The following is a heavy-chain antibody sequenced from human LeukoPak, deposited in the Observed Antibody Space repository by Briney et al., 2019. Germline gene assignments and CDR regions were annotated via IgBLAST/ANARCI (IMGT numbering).Heavy chain of an antibody. V-gene: IGHV4-59*01. D-gene: IGHD3-22*01. CDR3: ARDRKTIYDSSGSDGYFDY. Sequence: PSETLSLTCTVSGGSISSYYWSWIRQPPGKGLEWIGYIYYSGSTNYNPSLKSRVTISVDTSKNQFSLKLSSVTAADTAVYYCARDRKTIYDSSGSDGYFDYWGQGTLVTVSS. CDR2: IYYSGST. J-gene: IGHJ4*02. CDR1: GGSISSYY.